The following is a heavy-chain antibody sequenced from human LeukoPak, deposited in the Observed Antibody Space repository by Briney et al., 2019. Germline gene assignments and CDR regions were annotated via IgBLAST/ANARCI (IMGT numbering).Heavy chain of an antibody. Sequence: SEILSLTCTVSGGSISSGSYYWSWIRQPAGKGLEWIGYIYYSGSTNYNPSLKSRVTISVDTSKNQFSLKLSSVTAADTAVYYCARVFYGSGWYHPEIYFDYWGQGTLVTVSS. CDR1: GGSISSGSYY. CDR3: ARVFYGSGWYHPEIYFDY. J-gene: IGHJ4*02. V-gene: IGHV4-61*10. CDR2: IYYSGST. D-gene: IGHD6-19*01.